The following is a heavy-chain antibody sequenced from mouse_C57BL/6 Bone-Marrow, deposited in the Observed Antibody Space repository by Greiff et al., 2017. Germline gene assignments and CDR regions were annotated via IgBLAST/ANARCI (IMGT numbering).Heavy chain of an antibody. Sequence: EVMLVESGAELVRPGASVKLSCTASGFNIKDDYMHWVKQRPEQGLEWIGWIDPGNGYTEYASKFQGKATITADTSSNTAYLQLSSLTSEDTAVYYCTTGVSNPDWFAYWGQGTLVTVSA. CDR2: IDPGNGYT. D-gene: IGHD2-5*01. CDR3: TTGVSNPDWFAY. CDR1: GFNIKDDY. J-gene: IGHJ3*01. V-gene: IGHV14-4*01.